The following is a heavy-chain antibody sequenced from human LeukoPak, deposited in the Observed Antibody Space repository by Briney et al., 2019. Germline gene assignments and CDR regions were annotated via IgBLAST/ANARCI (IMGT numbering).Heavy chain of an antibody. V-gene: IGHV3-30*02. D-gene: IGHD2-15*01. CDR1: GFTFGSYG. J-gene: IGHJ4*02. CDR3: TRNPGYCTGGGCYADY. Sequence: GGSLRLSCAASGFTFGSYGMHWVRHAPGRGLEWVALIRYDGSNKYYADSVKGRFTISRDNSKNTLYLQMNSLRAEDTAVYYCTRNPGYCTGGGCYADYWGQGTLVTVSS. CDR2: IRYDGSNK.